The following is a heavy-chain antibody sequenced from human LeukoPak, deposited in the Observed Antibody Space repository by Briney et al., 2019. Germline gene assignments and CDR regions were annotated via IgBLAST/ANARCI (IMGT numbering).Heavy chain of an antibody. CDR2: INHSGST. V-gene: IGHV4-34*01. Sequence: SETLSLTCAVYGGSFSGYYWSWIRQPPGKGLEWIGEINHSGSTNYNPSLKSRVTISVDTTTNQFSLKLSSVTAADTAVYYCARPAYDYVWGSYRRYNWFDPWGQGTLVTVSS. CDR3: ARPAYDYVWGSYRRYNWFDP. J-gene: IGHJ5*02. D-gene: IGHD3-16*02. CDR1: GGSFSGYY.